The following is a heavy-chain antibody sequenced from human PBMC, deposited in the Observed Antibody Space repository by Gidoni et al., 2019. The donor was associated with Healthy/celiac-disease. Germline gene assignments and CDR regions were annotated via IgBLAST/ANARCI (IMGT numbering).Heavy chain of an antibody. CDR1: GGSISSGGYS. CDR3: ASPGGYHPYFDY. CDR2: IYYSGST. D-gene: IGHD3-10*01. J-gene: IGHJ4*02. V-gene: IGHV4-31*03. Sequence: QVQLQESGPGLVKPSQTLSLTCTVSGGSISSGGYSWSWIRPHPGKGLEWIGYIYYSGSTYYNPSLKCRVTISVDTSKNQFSLKLSSVTAADTAVYYCASPGGYHPYFDYWGQGTLVTVSS.